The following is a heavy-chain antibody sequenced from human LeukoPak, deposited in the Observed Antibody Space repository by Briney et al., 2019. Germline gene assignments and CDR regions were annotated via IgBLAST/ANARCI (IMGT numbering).Heavy chain of an antibody. V-gene: IGHV3-30*02. D-gene: IGHD3-16*01. J-gene: IGHJ6*03. CDR2: IRYDGSNK. CDR1: GFTFSSYG. Sequence: GGSLRLSCAASGFTFSSYGMHWVRQAPGKGLEWVAFIRYDGSNKYYADSVKGRFTISRDNSKNTLYLQMNSLRAEDTAVYYCARDPDRRGEYYTDVWGKGTTVTVSS. CDR3: ARDPDRRGEYYTDV.